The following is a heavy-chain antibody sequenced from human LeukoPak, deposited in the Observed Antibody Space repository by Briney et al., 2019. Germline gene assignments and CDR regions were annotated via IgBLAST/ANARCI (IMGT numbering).Heavy chain of an antibody. Sequence: GASVKVSCKASGYTFTGYYMHWERQAPGQGLEWMGWINPNSGGTNYAQKFQGWVTMTRDTSISTAYMELSRLRSDDTAVYYCARSPPFDAFDIWGQGTMVTVSS. V-gene: IGHV1-2*04. CDR3: ARSPPFDAFDI. CDR1: GYTFTGYY. J-gene: IGHJ3*02. CDR2: INPNSGGT.